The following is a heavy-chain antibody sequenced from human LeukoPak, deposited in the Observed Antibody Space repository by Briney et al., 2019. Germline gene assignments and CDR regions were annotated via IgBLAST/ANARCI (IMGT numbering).Heavy chain of an antibody. CDR2: ISGSGGST. Sequence: GGSLRLSCAASGFTFSSYAMSWVRQPPGKGLEWVSAISGSGGSTYYADSVKGRFTISRDNSKNTLYLQMNSLRDEDTAIYYCAKDFTPDGVWDIDYWGRGTLITVSS. CDR1: GFTFSSYA. V-gene: IGHV3-23*01. D-gene: IGHD4-17*01. J-gene: IGHJ4*02. CDR3: AKDFTPDGVWDIDY.